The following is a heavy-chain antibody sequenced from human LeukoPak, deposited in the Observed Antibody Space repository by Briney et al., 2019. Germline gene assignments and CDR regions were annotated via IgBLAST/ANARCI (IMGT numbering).Heavy chain of an antibody. Sequence: PGESLKISCKGSGYNFTIYWIGWVRQMPGKGLEWMGIIYPADSDTRYSPSFQGQVTISADKSISTAYLQWSSLKASDTAMYYCARQSAIFGVNWFDPWGQGTLVTVSS. CDR3: ARQSAIFGVNWFDP. J-gene: IGHJ5*02. V-gene: IGHV5-51*01. CDR2: IYPADSDT. CDR1: GYNFTIYW. D-gene: IGHD3-3*01.